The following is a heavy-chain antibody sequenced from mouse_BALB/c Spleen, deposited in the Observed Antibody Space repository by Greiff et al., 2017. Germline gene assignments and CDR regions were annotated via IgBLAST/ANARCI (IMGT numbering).Heavy chain of an antibody. V-gene: IGHV10-1*02. CDR1: GFTFNTYA. CDR2: IRSKSNNYAT. D-gene: IGHD2-3*01. CDR3: VRHDGGDVGAWFAY. Sequence: EVMLVESGGGLVQPKGSLKLSCAASGFTFNTYAMNWVRQAPGKGLEWVARIRSKSNNYATYYADSVKDRFTISRDDSQSMLYLQMNNLKTEDTAMYYCVRHDGGDVGAWFAYWGQGTLVTVSA. J-gene: IGHJ3*01.